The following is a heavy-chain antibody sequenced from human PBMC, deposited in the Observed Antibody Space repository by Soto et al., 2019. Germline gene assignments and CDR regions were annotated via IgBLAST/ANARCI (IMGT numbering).Heavy chain of an antibody. Sequence: GALRLSCAASGFTFSSYDMHWVRQATGKGLEWVSAIGTAGDTYYPGSVKGRFTISRENAKNSLYLQMNSLRAGDTAVYYCARAGYCSSTSCPDRAFDIWGQGTMVTVSS. D-gene: IGHD2-2*01. CDR3: ARAGYCSSTSCPDRAFDI. J-gene: IGHJ3*02. V-gene: IGHV3-13*01. CDR2: IGTAGDT. CDR1: GFTFSSYD.